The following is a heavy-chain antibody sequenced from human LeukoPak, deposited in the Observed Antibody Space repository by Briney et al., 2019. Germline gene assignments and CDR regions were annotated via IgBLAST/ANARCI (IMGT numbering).Heavy chain of an antibody. J-gene: IGHJ3*02. CDR3: ARDLDSSSSWTAFDI. V-gene: IGHV1-18*01. CDR1: GYTFTSYA. D-gene: IGHD6-6*01. Sequence: ASLKVSCTASGYTFTSYAISWVRQAPGQGLEWMGRISAYNGNTNSAQNLQGRVTMTTDTSTSTAYMELRSVRSDDTAVYYCARDLDSSSSWTAFDIWGQGTMVTVSS. CDR2: ISAYNGNT.